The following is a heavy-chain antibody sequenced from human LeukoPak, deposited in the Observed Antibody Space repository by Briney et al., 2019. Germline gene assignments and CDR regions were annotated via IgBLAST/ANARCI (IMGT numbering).Heavy chain of an antibody. CDR3: ERPRIATAGNWFDP. CDR1: GYTFTGYY. D-gene: IGHD6-13*01. CDR2: INPNSGCT. V-gene: IGHV1-2*02. J-gene: IGHJ5*02. Sequence: ASVKASCKASGYTFTGYYMHWVRQAPGQGLEWMGWINPNSGCTNYAKKFQGRVTMNRDTSISTAYMGLSRLRSDDTAVYYCERPRIATAGNWFDPWGQGNLVTVSS.